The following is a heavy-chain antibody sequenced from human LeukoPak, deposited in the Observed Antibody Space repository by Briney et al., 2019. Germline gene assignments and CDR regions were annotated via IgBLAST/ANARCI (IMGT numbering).Heavy chain of an antibody. Sequence: SETQSLTCAVYGGSFSGYYWSWIRQPPGKGLEWIGEINHSGSTNYNPSLKSRVTISVDTSKNQFSLKLSSVTAADTAVYYCARRGVPAAIYYFDYWGQGTLVTVSS. CDR2: INHSGST. CDR1: GGSFSGYY. J-gene: IGHJ4*02. CDR3: ARRGVPAAIYYFDY. D-gene: IGHD2-2*01. V-gene: IGHV4-34*01.